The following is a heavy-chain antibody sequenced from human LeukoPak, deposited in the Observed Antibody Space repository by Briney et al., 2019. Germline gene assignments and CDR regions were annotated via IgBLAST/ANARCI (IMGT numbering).Heavy chain of an antibody. CDR2: IYYSGTT. J-gene: IGHJ4*02. D-gene: IGHD4-23*01. V-gene: IGHV4-59*13. Sequence: PSETLSLSCAVSGGSISSFYWNWIRQSPGKGLEWIGSIYYSGTTNYNPSLKSRMTMSVDTSKNQFSLRLRSVTAADTGVYYCARGGVVIVGGARQSFYFDYWGQGTLVAVSS. CDR1: GGSISSFY. CDR3: ARGGVVIVGGARQSFYFDY.